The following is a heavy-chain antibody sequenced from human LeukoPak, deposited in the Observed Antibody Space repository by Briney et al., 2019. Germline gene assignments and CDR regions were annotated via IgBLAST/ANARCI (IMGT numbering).Heavy chain of an antibody. CDR1: GFTFSSYG. J-gene: IGHJ6*02. CDR2: ISYDGSNK. D-gene: IGHD2-8*01. Sequence: GGSLRLSCAASGFTFSSYGMHWVRQAPGKGLEWVAVISYDGSNKYYADSVKGRFTISRDNSKNTLYLQMNSLSAEDTAVYYCAKFIVLSDEGMDVWGQGTTVTVSS. CDR3: AKFIVLSDEGMDV. V-gene: IGHV3-30*18.